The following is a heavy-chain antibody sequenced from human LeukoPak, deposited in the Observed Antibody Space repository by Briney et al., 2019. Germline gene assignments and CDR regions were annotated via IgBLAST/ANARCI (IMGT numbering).Heavy chain of an antibody. CDR3: ARGSKAAPGTFDY. D-gene: IGHD6-13*01. V-gene: IGHV4-39*07. CDR1: GGSTSSSNFY. CDR2: IHYSGNT. Sequence: PSETLSLTCTVSGGSTSSSNFYWGWIRQPPGMGLEWIGGIHYSGNTYYNPSLKSRVAISVDTSKNQFSLKLSSVTAADTAVYYCARGSKAAPGTFDYWGQGTLVTVSS. J-gene: IGHJ4*02.